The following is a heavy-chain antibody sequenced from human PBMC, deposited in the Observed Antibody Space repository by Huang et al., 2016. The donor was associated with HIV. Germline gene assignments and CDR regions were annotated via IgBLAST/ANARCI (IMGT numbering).Heavy chain of an antibody. Sequence: QMRFQESGPGLVKPSGTLSLTCNVSGGSINTGRYYWGWIRQPPGKGLEWVGSLYEPGKMHYDPSLKGRLTMSADTSKNQFSLNLSSVTAADTAIYYCARNHDFWRGRMFAISYFDVWGRGTLVTVAS. J-gene: IGHJ2*01. CDR3: ARNHDFWRGRMFAISYFDV. CDR2: LYEPGKM. D-gene: IGHD3-3*01. V-gene: IGHV4-39*01. CDR1: GGSINTGRYY.